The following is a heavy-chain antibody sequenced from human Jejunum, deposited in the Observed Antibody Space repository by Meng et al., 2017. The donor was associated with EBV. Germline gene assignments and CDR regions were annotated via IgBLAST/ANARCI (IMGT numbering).Heavy chain of an antibody. CDR3: ALDYDCSTRETTFDY. CDR1: GYTFSDYY. Sequence: VQLVQVGAEGKKPAASVQVPCETSGYTFSDYYIDWVIRAPGQGVEVWGWINSNSGGTSYAQKFQGWVTMTRDTSISTAYMELSSLTSDDTAVYYCALDYDCSTRETTFDYWGQGTLVTVSS. J-gene: IGHJ4*02. D-gene: IGHD3-22*01. V-gene: IGHV1-2*04. CDR2: INSNSGGT.